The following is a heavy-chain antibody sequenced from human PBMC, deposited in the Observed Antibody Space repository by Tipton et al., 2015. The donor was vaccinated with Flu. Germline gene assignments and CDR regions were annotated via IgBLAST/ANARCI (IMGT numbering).Heavy chain of an antibody. V-gene: IGHV4-61*02. CDR3: LREGDDFWRAYEES. D-gene: IGHD3-3*01. CDR2: IYTSGSV. J-gene: IGHJ5*02. Sequence: TLSLTCTVSGGSISSGSYYWSWVRQPAGKGFEWIGRIYTSGSVNYNPSLDSRLTISMDPSRNQFSLRLTSVTAADTAVYYCLREGDDFWRAYEESWGQGTLVTVSS. CDR1: GGSISSGSYY.